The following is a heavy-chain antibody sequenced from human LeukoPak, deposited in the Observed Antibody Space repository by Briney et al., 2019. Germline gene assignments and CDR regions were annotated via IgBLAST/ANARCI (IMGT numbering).Heavy chain of an antibody. J-gene: IGHJ4*02. CDR1: GYTFTGYY. V-gene: IGHV1-2*06. CDR3: ARDFLTYYDSSGYVIDY. Sequence: GASVKVSCKASGYTFTGYYMHWVRQAPGQGLEWMGRVNPNSGGTNYAQKFQGRVTMTRDTSISTAYMELSRLRSDDTAVYYCARDFLTYYDSSGYVIDYWGQGTLVTVSS. CDR2: VNPNSGGT. D-gene: IGHD3-22*01.